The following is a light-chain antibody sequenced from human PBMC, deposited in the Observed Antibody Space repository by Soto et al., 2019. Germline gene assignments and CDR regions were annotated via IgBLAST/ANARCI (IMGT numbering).Light chain of an antibody. CDR1: QSVSSNY. Sequence: EIVLTQSPGTLSLSPGERATLSCMASQSVSSNYLAWYQQRPGQAPRLLIYGASSRATGIPDRFSGSGSGTDFTLIISRLEPEDFAVYYCQQYNPPLTFGGGTKVDIK. V-gene: IGKV3-20*01. J-gene: IGKJ4*01. CDR2: GAS. CDR3: QQYNPPLT.